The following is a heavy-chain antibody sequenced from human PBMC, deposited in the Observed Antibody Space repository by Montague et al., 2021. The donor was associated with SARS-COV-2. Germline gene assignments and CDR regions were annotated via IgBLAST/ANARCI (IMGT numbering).Heavy chain of an antibody. D-gene: IGHD6-13*01. V-gene: IGHV4-59*01. Sequence: SETLSLTCTVSSGSISSYYWSCILQPPGKGLEWIGYIYYSGSTNYNPSLKSRVTISVDASKNQFSLKLRSVTAADTAVYYCARGAGYSGSWYLAFDIWGQGTMVTVSS. CDR3: ARGAGYSGSWYLAFDI. J-gene: IGHJ3*02. CDR1: SGSISSYY. CDR2: IYYSGST.